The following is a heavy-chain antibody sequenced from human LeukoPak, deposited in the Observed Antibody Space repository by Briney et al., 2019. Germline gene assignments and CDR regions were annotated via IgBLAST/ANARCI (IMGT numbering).Heavy chain of an antibody. Sequence: PGGSLRLSCAASGFTLDDYAMHWVRQAPGKGLEWVSLISGDGGSTYYADSVKGRFTISRDNSKNSLYLQMNSLRTEDTALYYCAKDRYYDSSGSLDYWGQGTLVTVSS. CDR1: GFTLDDYA. CDR3: AKDRYYDSSGSLDY. D-gene: IGHD3-22*01. J-gene: IGHJ4*02. CDR2: ISGDGGST. V-gene: IGHV3-43*02.